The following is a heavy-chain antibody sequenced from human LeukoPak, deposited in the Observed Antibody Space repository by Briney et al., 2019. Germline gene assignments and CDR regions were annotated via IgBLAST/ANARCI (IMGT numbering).Heavy chain of an antibody. V-gene: IGHV4-34*01. CDR3: ARGDPAAIGNWFDP. J-gene: IGHJ5*02. Sequence: SETLSLTCAVYGGSFSGYYWSWIRQPPGKGLEWIGEINHSGSTNYNPSLKSRVTISVDTSKNQFSLKLSSVTAADTAVYYCARGDPAAIGNWFDPWGQGTLVTVSS. D-gene: IGHD2-2*01. CDR2: INHSGST. CDR1: GGSFSGYY.